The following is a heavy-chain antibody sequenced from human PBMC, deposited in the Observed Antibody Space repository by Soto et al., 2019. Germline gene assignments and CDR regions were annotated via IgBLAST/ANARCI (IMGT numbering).Heavy chain of an antibody. CDR1: AGSISSGGYS. V-gene: IGHV4-30-2*01. CDR2: IYHSGST. CDR3: ARVPTP. J-gene: IGHJ5*02. Sequence: QLQLQESGSGLVKPSQTLSLTCAVSAGSISSGGYSWSWIRQPPGKRLEWIGYIYHSGSTYYNPSLKSRVTIAVDRSKNQFSPKLRSLCAADTAVYYCARVPTPWGQGTLVTVSS.